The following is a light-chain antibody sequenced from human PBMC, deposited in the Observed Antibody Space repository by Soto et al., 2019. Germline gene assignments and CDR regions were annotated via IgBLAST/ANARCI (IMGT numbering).Light chain of an antibody. V-gene: IGKV1-27*01. Sequence: DIQMTQSPSSLSASVGDRVTITCRASQGISNYLAWYQQKPGKVPKLLIYAASTLQSGVPSRFSGSGSGTDFTLTISSLQPEDVGTYYCQKYNSAPFFGPGTKVDIK. CDR1: QGISNY. CDR2: AAS. CDR3: QKYNSAPF. J-gene: IGKJ3*01.